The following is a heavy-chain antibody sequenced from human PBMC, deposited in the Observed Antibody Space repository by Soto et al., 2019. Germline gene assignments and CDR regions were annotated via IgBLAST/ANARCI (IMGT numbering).Heavy chain of an antibody. CDR2: IIPIFGTA. Sequence: XSVKVSCKASGGTFSSYAISWVRQAPGQGLEWMGGIIPIFGTANYAQKFQGRVTITADKSTSTAYMELSSLRSEDTAVYYCARGERERRLNYWGQGTLVTVSS. J-gene: IGHJ4*02. D-gene: IGHD6-25*01. V-gene: IGHV1-69*06. CDR3: ARGERERRLNY. CDR1: GGTFSSYA.